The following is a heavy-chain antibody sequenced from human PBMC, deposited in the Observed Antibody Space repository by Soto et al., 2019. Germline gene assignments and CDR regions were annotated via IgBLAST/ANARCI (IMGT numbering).Heavy chain of an antibody. CDR3: ARGYYYGSGRPTPGGMDV. CDR2: ISTYTGNT. D-gene: IGHD3-10*01. CDR1: GYTFTNYD. J-gene: IGHJ6*02. V-gene: IGHV1-18*01. Sequence: QVHLVQSGAEVKKPGASVKVSCKASGYTFTNYDINWVRQAPGQGLEWMGWISTYTGNTNYAQKRQGRGTMTTDTSTSTAYMELRSLRSDDTAVYYCARGYYYGSGRPTPGGMDVWGQGTTVTVSS.